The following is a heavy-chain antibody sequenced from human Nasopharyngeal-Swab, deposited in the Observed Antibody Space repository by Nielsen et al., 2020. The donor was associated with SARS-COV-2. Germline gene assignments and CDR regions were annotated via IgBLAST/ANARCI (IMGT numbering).Heavy chain of an antibody. CDR1: GGSTTGYY. J-gene: IGHJ6*02. CDR3: ARDRPNYGMDV. CDR2: IDYTGST. Sequence: SETRSLTCTVSGGSTTGYYWSWTRQPPGKGLEWIGNIDYTGSTKYNPSLKSRDTISIDASTYQFSLKLTSVTAADTAVYYCARDRPNYGMDVWGRGTTVTVS. V-gene: IGHV4-59*01.